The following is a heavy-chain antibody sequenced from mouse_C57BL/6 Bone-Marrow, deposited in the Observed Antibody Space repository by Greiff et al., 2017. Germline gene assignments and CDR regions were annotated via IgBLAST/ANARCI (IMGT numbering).Heavy chain of an antibody. Sequence: VKLVESGPGLVAPSQSLSITCTVSGFSFTSYAISWVRQPPGKGLEWLGVIWTGGGTNYNSALKSRLSISKDNSKSQVFLKMNSLQTDDTARYYCARMRELGPWFAYWGQGTLVTVSA. CDR3: ARMRELGPWFAY. V-gene: IGHV2-9-1*01. CDR2: IWTGGGT. J-gene: IGHJ3*01. D-gene: IGHD4-1*01. CDR1: GFSFTSYA.